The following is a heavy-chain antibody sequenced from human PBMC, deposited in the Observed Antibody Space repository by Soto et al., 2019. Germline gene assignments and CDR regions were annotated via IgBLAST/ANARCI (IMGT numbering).Heavy chain of an antibody. Sequence: SETLSLTCAVYGGSFSGYYWSWIRQPPGKGLEWIGEINHSGSTNYNPSLKSRVTISVDTSKNQFSLKLSSVTAADTAVYYCARECYDILTGYPGSGMDVWGQGTTVTVSS. V-gene: IGHV4-34*01. CDR2: INHSGST. J-gene: IGHJ6*02. CDR1: GGSFSGYY. CDR3: ARECYDILTGYPGSGMDV. D-gene: IGHD3-9*01.